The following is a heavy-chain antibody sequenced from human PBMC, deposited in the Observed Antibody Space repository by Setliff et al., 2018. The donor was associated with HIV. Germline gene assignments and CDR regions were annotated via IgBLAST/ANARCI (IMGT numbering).Heavy chain of an antibody. Sequence: GGSLRLSCAASGFAFDNYWMDWVRQAPGKALVWVSVIYSDGSSTYYADSVKGRFTISRDNSKNTLYLQMNSLRAEDTAIYYCASHNSGWKRADYWGQGTLVTVSS. D-gene: IGHD6-19*01. CDR1: GFAFDNYW. V-gene: IGHV3-23*03. CDR3: ASHNSGWKRADY. J-gene: IGHJ4*02. CDR2: IYSDGSST.